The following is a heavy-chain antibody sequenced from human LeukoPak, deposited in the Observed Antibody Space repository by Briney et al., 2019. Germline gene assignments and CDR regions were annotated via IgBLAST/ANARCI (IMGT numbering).Heavy chain of an antibody. CDR3: ARSRTENIHSSSWWNYYYYYGMDV. CDR2: IYYSGST. J-gene: IGHJ6*02. Sequence: PSETLSLTCTVSGGSISSYYWSWIRQPPGKGLEWIGYIYYSGSTNYNPSLKSRVTISVDTSKNQFSLKLSSVTAADTAVYYCARSRTENIHSSSWWNYYYYYGMDVWGQGTTVTVSS. D-gene: IGHD6-13*01. V-gene: IGHV4-59*01. CDR1: GGSISSYY.